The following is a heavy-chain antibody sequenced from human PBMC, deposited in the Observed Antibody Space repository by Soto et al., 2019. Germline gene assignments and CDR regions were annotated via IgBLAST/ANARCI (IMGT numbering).Heavy chain of an antibody. J-gene: IGHJ2*01. CDR3: AKTGGSYYRWYFDL. CDR2: ISGSGGST. CDR1: GFTFGSYA. V-gene: IGHV3-23*01. Sequence: EVQLLESGGGLVQPGVSLRHSCAASGFTFGSYAMSWVRQAPGKGLEWVSAISGSGGSTYYADSVKGRFTISRDNSKNTLYLQMNSLRAEDTAVYYCAKTGGSYYRWYFDLWGRGTLVTVSS. D-gene: IGHD1-26*01.